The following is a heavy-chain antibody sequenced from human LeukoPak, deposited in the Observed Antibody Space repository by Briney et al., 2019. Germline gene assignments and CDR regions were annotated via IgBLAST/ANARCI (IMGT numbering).Heavy chain of an antibody. J-gene: IGHJ6*02. Sequence: SETLSLICAVYGGSFRRHYWTWIRQPSGKGLLWIGENDDGGRTSYNPSVTGRVFTYPDLSKNQFSLKLTSVTAADWAVYFCARGKINGDYDFFTGYKGPDFSYLFDFWGQGTTVTVSS. CDR2: NDDGGRT. V-gene: IGHV4-34*01. CDR3: ARGKINGDYDFFTGYKGPDFSYLFDF. D-gene: IGHD3-9*01. CDR1: GGSFRRHY.